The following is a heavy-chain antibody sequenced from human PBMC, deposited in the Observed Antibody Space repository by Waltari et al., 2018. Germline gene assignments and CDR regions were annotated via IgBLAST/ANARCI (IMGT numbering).Heavy chain of an antibody. Sequence: QVQLQESGPGLVKPSRTLSLTCTVSGGSISSGDYSWSWLRQPPGKGLEWIGYIYYSGSTYYNPSLKSRVTISVDTSKNQFSLKLSSVTAADTAVYYCARDVIVGATPHLDYWGQGTLVTVSS. CDR2: IYYSGST. CDR3: ARDVIVGATPHLDY. CDR1: GGSISSGDYS. V-gene: IGHV4-30-4*08. J-gene: IGHJ4*02. D-gene: IGHD1-26*01.